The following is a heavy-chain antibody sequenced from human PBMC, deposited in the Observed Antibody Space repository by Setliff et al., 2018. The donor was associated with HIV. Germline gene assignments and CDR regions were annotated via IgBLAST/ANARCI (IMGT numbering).Heavy chain of an antibody. V-gene: IGHV4-61*02. CDR1: GASITSGIYY. J-gene: IGHJ5*02. Sequence: SETLSLTCSVSGASITSGIYYWAWIRQPAGKGLEFIGRVYFSGCTNYNPALKSRVTISLDTSKNRFSLNLSSVTAADTAVYYCARGFGSLDPWGKGTLVTVSS. CDR3: ARGFGSLDP. CDR2: VYFSGCT. D-gene: IGHD1-26*01.